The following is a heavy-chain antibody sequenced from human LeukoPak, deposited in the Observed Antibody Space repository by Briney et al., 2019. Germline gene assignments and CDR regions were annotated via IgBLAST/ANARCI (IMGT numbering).Heavy chain of an antibody. CDR2: ISGSGGST. Sequence: GGSLRLPCAASGFTFSSYAMSWVRQAPGKGLEWVSAISGSGGSTYYADSVKGRFTISRDNSKNTLYLQMNSLRAEDTAVYYCAKDLRGSGWTEADYWGQGTLVTVSS. CDR1: GFTFSSYA. V-gene: IGHV3-23*01. CDR3: AKDLRGSGWTEADY. J-gene: IGHJ4*02. D-gene: IGHD6-19*01.